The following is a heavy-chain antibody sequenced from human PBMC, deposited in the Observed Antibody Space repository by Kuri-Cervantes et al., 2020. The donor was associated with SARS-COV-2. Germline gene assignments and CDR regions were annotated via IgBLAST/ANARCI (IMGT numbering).Heavy chain of an antibody. D-gene: IGHD6-13*01. CDR3: VRPRYSSSWYTDY. CDR1: GYSISSGYY. J-gene: IGHJ4*02. Sequence: ESLKISCAVSGYSISSGYYWGWGRQPPGKGLEWTGSIYHSGSTYYNPSLKSRVTISVDTSKNQFPLKLSSVTAADTAVYYCVRPRYSSSWYTDYWGQGTLVTVSS. V-gene: IGHV4-38-2*01. CDR2: IYHSGST.